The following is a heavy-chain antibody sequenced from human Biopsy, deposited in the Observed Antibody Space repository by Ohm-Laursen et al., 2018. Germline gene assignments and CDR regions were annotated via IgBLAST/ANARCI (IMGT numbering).Heavy chain of an antibody. V-gene: IGHV1-2*02. D-gene: IGHD3-9*01. J-gene: IGHJ4*02. Sequence: GSSVKVSCKASSYTFTDYNMHWMRQAPGQGLEWMGWINPKSGGTHYLEKFRGRVTMTRDTSISTAYMEVSSLRSDDTAVYYCAIDGNDFLTDYLKIDQWGQGTLVTVSS. CDR3: AIDGNDFLTDYLKIDQ. CDR2: INPKSGGT. CDR1: SYTFTDYN.